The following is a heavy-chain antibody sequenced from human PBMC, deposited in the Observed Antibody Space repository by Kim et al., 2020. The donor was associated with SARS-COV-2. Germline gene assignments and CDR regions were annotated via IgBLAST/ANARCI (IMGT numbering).Heavy chain of an antibody. CDR3: ARGGRDGYNYGY. D-gene: IGHD5-12*01. V-gene: IGHV4-34*01. CDR2: INHSGST. Sequence: SETLSLTCAVYGGSFSGYYWSWIRQPPGKGLEWIGEINHSGSTNYNPSLKSRVTISVDTSKNQFSLKLSSVTAADTAVYYCARGGRDGYNYGYWGQGTLVTVSS. J-gene: IGHJ4*02. CDR1: GGSFSGYY.